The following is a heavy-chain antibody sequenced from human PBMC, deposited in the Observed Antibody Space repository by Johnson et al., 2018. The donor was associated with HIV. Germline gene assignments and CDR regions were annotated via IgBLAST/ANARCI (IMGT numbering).Heavy chain of an antibody. D-gene: IGHD2-21*01. CDR2: ISYDGSNK. Sequence: QVQLVESGGGVVQPGRSLRLSCAASGFTFSSYAMHWVRQAPGKGLEWVAVISYDGSNKYYADSVKGRFTISRDNSKNTLYLQMNSLRAEDTAVYYCARDPSCGGDCYPDDAFDIWGQGTIVTVSS. V-gene: IGHV3-30*04. CDR3: ARDPSCGGDCYPDDAFDI. CDR1: GFTFSSYA. J-gene: IGHJ3*02.